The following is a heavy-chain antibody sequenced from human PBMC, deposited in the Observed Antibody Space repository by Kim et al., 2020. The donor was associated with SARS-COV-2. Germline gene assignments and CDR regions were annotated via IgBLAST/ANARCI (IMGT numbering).Heavy chain of an antibody. CDR2: IYYSGST. D-gene: IGHD3-22*01. CDR1: GGSISSYY. V-gene: IGHV4-59*01. J-gene: IGHJ3*02. CDR3: ARIPRGYSEYAFDI. Sequence: SETLSLTCTVSGGSISSYYWSWIRQPPGKGLEWIGYIYYSGSTNYNPSLKSRVTISVDTSKNQFSLKLSSVTAADTAVYYCARIPRGYSEYAFDIWGQGTMVTVSS.